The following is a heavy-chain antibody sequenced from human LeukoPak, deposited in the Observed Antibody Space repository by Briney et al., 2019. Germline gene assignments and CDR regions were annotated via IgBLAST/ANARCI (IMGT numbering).Heavy chain of an antibody. CDR3: ARDGDDFWSGYWVYFDY. CDR1: GYTFTSYY. J-gene: IGHJ4*02. D-gene: IGHD3-3*01. Sequence: ASVKVSCKASGYTFTSYYMHWVRQAPGQGLEWMGMLNPSGGSTSYAQKFQGRVTMTRDTSTSTVYMELSSLRSEDTAVYYCARDGDDFWSGYWVYFDYWGQGTLVTVSS. V-gene: IGHV1-46*01. CDR2: LNPSGGST.